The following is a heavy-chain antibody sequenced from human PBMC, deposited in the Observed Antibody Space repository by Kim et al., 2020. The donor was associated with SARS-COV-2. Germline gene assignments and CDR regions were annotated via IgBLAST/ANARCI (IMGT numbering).Heavy chain of an antibody. CDR1: KFSFSTYT. Sequence: GGSLRLSCAASKFSFSTYTMGWVRQAPGKGMEWVSSFSSNDDSVNYADSVMGRFSISRDNAQNSLYLQMSSLRAEDTAVYYCVVVPAATHLFDSWGQGTVVTVSS. J-gene: IGHJ3*01. V-gene: IGHV3-21*01. CDR3: VVVPAATHLFDS. D-gene: IGHD2-2*01. CDR2: FSSNDDSV.